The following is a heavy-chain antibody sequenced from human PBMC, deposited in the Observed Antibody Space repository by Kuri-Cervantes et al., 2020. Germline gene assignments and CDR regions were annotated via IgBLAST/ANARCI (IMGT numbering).Heavy chain of an antibody. CDR2: IYTSGST. CDR1: GGSISSGSYY. V-gene: IGHV4-61*02. D-gene: IGHD2-15*01. CDR3: AKTLGYCSGGSCYSAEY. Sequence: LRLSCTVSGGSISSGSYYWSWIRQPAGKGLEWIGRIYTSGSTNYNPSLKSRVTISVDTSKNQFSLKLSSVTAADTAAYYCAKTLGYCSGGSCYSAEYWGQGTLVTVSS. J-gene: IGHJ4*02.